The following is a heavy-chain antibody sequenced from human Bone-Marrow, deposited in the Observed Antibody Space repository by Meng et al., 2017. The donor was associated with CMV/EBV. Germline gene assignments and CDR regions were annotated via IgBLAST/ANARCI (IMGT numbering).Heavy chain of an antibody. V-gene: IGHV3-7*01. Sequence: LSLTCAASGFTFSRYWMSWVRQAPGKGLEWVANINQDGSEKYYVDSVKGRFTISRDNAKNSLYLQMNSLRAEDTAVYYCAREGYCSSTSCYKEYYYGMDVWGQGTTVTVSS. J-gene: IGHJ6*02. D-gene: IGHD2-2*02. CDR3: AREGYCSSTSCYKEYYYGMDV. CDR1: GFTFSRYW. CDR2: INQDGSEK.